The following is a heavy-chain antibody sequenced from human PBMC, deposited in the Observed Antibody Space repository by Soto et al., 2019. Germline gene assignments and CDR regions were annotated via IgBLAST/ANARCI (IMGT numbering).Heavy chain of an antibody. V-gene: IGHV4-61*01. Sequence: PSETLSLTCTVSGGCVSSGSFYWSWIRQPPGKGLEWIGYIYYSGSTNYNPSLKSRVTISVDTSKNQFSLKLSSVTAADTAVYYCARDLDYWGQGTLVTVSS. J-gene: IGHJ4*02. CDR3: ARDLDY. CDR1: GGCVSSGSFY. CDR2: IYYSGST.